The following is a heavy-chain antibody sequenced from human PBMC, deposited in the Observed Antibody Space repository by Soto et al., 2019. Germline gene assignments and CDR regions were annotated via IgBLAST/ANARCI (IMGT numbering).Heavy chain of an antibody. CDR3: SPKISGGEFDC. D-gene: IGHD2-21*01. Sequence: GGSLRLSCAASGFTFSSYSMNWVRQAPGKGLEWVSYISRSSSTIYYADSVKGRFTISRDNAKNTVYLHMNSLRAEDAAVYYCSPKISGGEFDCGGREPRVTVS. CDR1: GFTFSSYS. V-gene: IGHV3-48*01. CDR2: ISRSSSTI. J-gene: IGHJ4*02.